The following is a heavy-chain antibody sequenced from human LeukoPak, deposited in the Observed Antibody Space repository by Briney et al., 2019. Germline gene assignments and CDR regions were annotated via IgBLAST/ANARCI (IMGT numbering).Heavy chain of an antibody. J-gene: IGHJ4*02. CDR1: GFSFSTYW. Sequence: GGSLRLSCAASGFSFSTYWMSWVRQGPGRGLEWVATLWPDGSDKRYVDSVRDRFTISRDNAKNSLYLQMDSLSAEDTAVYYCARLFGAVTTFDYWGQGALVTVSS. D-gene: IGHD4-17*01. V-gene: IGHV3-7*01. CDR2: LWPDGSDK. CDR3: ARLFGAVTTFDY.